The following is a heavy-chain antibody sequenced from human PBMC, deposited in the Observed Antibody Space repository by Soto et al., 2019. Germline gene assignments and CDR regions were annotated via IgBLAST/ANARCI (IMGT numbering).Heavy chain of an antibody. CDR2: IYPGDSDT. J-gene: IGHJ3*02. CDR3: AIAQGNWSDVRDPFDI. V-gene: IGHV5-51*01. D-gene: IGHD1-1*01. Sequence: PGESLKISCKGSGYSFTSYWIGWVRQMPGKGLEWMGIIYPGDSDTRYSPSFQGQVTISADKSISTAYLQWSSLKASDTAMYYCAIAQGNWSDVRDPFDIWGQGTMVTVSS. CDR1: GYSFTSYW.